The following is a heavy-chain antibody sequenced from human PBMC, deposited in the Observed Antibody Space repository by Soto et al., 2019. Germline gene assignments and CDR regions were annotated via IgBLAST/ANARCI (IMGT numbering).Heavy chain of an antibody. CDR1: GGSVTSGGYY. CDR3: TRDWGPPFTHGYYS. D-gene: IGHD7-27*01. J-gene: IGHJ4*02. CDR2: IYSSGDT. V-gene: IGHV4-31*03. Sequence: QVQLQESGPGLVRPSQTLSLTCTVSGGSVTSGGYYWSWIRHCPGKGLEWIGYIYSSGDTNYNPSLNSRVAMSVDTSKNQFSLQLTSVTVADTAIYYCTRDWGPPFTHGYYSWGQGILVTVSS.